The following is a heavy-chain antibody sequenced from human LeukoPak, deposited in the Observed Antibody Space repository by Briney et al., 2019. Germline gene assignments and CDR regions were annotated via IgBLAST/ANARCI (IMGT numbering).Heavy chain of an antibody. CDR3: ARDDGMATILNY. CDR1: EYTFTGYY. D-gene: IGHD5-24*01. Sequence: ASVKVSCKASEYTFTGYYMHWVRQAPGQGLEWMGWINPNSGGTNYAQKFQGRVTMTRDTSISTAYMELSRLRSDDTAVYYCARDDGMATILNYWGQGTLVTVSS. CDR2: INPNSGGT. J-gene: IGHJ4*02. V-gene: IGHV1-2*02.